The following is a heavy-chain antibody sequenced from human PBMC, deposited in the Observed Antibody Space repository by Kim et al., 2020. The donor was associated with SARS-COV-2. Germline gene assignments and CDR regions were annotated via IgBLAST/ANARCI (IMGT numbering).Heavy chain of an antibody. CDR3: AKALRGATTYGVLGY. D-gene: IGHD1-26*01. J-gene: IGHJ4*02. Sequence: DAVKGRFTISRDNTNDTLYLQMNSLRAEDTAVYYCAKALRGATTYGVLGYWRQGTLVTVSS. V-gene: IGHV3-23*01.